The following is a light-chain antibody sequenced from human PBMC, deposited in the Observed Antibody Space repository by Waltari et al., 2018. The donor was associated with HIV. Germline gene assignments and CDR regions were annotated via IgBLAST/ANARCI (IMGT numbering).Light chain of an antibody. CDR1: SPNIRAGYD. Sequence: QSVLTPPPSVSGAPGQRVPISCTGSSPNIRAGYDAQWDQHVPGTAPKLLTYGNSNRPSGVPDRFSGSKSGTSASLAITGLQAEDEADYYCQSYDSSLSGSNVFGTGTKVTVL. V-gene: IGLV1-40*01. J-gene: IGLJ1*01. CDR2: GNS. CDR3: QSYDSSLSGSNV.